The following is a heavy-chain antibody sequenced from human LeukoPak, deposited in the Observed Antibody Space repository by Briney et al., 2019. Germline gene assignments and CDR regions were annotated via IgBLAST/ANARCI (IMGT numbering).Heavy chain of an antibody. CDR3: ARHTVVTSFDY. Sequence: ASVKVSCKASGYTFTDYALHWVRQAPGQSLEWMGWISAYNGNTNYAQKLQGRVTMTTDTSTSTAYMELRSLRSDDTAVYYCARHTVVTSFDYWGQGTLVTVSS. D-gene: IGHD4-23*01. CDR2: ISAYNGNT. V-gene: IGHV1-18*01. J-gene: IGHJ4*02. CDR1: GYTFTDYA.